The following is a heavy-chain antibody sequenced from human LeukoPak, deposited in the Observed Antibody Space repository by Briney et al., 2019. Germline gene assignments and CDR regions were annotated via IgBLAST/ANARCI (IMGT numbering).Heavy chain of an antibody. CDR3: ARVAYNYYGSGRAFDY. Sequence: GGSLRLSCAASGFTFSTYAMSWVRQAPGKGLDWVSCINGRGVSTYYAESVKGRFTISRGNSKNTLYLQMSSLRAEDTAVYYCARVAYNYYGSGRAFDYWGQGTLVTVSS. D-gene: IGHD3-10*01. J-gene: IGHJ4*02. CDR2: INGRGVST. V-gene: IGHV3-23*01. CDR1: GFTFSTYA.